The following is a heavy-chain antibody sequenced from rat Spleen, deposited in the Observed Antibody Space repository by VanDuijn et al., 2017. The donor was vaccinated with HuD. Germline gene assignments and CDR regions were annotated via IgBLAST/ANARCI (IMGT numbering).Heavy chain of an antibody. D-gene: IGHD1-9*01. CDR1: GFIFSNYG. CDR2: ISNDGVNT. J-gene: IGHJ2*01. CDR3: TREVYTMGIIGAYFDY. V-gene: IGHV5S13*01. Sequence: EVQLVESGGGLVQPGRSLKLSCAASGFIFSNYGMAWVRQTPTRGLEWVASISNDGVNTYYPDSVKGRFTISRDNAESIVYLQMNSLRSEDTATYYCTREVYTMGIIGAYFDYWGQGVMVTVSS.